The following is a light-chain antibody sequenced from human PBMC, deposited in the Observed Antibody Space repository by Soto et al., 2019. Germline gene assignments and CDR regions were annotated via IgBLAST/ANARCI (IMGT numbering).Light chain of an antibody. J-gene: IGKJ1*01. CDR3: QQDGSAPWM. CDR1: LSVASNY. V-gene: IGKV3-20*01. CDR2: AAS. Sequence: EIVLTQSPGTLPLSPGERATLSCRASLSVASNYLAWYQQKPGQAPRLLIYAASGRATAIPDRFSGSGSGSAFALTVSRGEPEVFEGYYCQQDGSAPWMFGQGTRVEIK.